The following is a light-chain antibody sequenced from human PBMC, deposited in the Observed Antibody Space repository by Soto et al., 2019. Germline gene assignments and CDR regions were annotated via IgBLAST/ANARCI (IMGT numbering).Light chain of an antibody. CDR3: QHLNSYPSLT. Sequence: DIQLTQSPSFLSASVGDRVTITCRASQGISSYLAWYQQKPGKAPKLLIYAASTLQSGVPSRFSGSGSGTEFTLTINSLQPEDLATYYCQHLNSYPSLTFGGGTKVEIK. CDR1: QGISSY. J-gene: IGKJ4*01. CDR2: AAS. V-gene: IGKV1-9*01.